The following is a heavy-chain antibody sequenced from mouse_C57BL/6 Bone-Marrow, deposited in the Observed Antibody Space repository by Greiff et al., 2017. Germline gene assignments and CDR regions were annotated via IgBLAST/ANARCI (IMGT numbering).Heavy chain of an antibody. V-gene: IGHV14-4*01. CDR3: SSFDGSCFDF. D-gene: IGHD1-1*02. J-gene: IGHJ2*01. CDR1: GFNIKDDY. Sequence: VQLQQSGAELVRPGASVKLSCTASGFNIKDDYIHWVKQRPEQGLEWIGWIDPEVGDTEYASKFQGKATMTSDTSSNTAYLQLSSLTSEDTAVYYCSSFDGSCFDFWGQGTPLTVAS. CDR2: IDPEVGDT.